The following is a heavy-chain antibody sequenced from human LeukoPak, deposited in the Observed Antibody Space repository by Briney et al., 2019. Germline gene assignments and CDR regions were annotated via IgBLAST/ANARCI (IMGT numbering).Heavy chain of an antibody. CDR1: GGSISSGGYY. Sequence: SQTLPLTCTVSGGSISSGGYYWSWIRQHPGKGLEWIGYIYYSGSTYYNPSLKSRVTISVDTSKNQFSLKLSSVTAADTAVYYCARGKANFGITGTVDYWGQGTLVTVSS. D-gene: IGHD1-20*01. CDR3: ARGKANFGITGTVDY. V-gene: IGHV4-31*03. J-gene: IGHJ4*02. CDR2: IYYSGST.